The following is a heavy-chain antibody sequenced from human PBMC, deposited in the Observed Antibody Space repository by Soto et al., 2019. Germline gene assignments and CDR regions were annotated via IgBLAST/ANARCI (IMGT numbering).Heavy chain of an antibody. D-gene: IGHD6-13*01. CDR2: IIPIFGTA. CDR3: ASEYSRPVPYYYYGMDV. Sequence: QVQLVQSGAEVKKPGSSVKVSCKASGGTFSSYAISWVRQAPGQGLEWMGGIIPIFGTAKYAQKFQGRVTITADESTSTAYMELSSLRSEDTAVYYCASEYSRPVPYYYYGMDVWGQGTTVTVSS. CDR1: GGTFSSYA. V-gene: IGHV1-69*01. J-gene: IGHJ6*02.